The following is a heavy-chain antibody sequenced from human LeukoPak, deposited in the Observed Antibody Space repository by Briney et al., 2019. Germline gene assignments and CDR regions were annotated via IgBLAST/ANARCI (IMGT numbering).Heavy chain of an antibody. CDR2: ISSGGSTI. CDR1: GFTLSDFY. CDR3: ARDYYGSLDV. D-gene: IGHD3-10*01. J-gene: IGHJ6*02. Sequence: PRGSLRLSCAASGFTLSDFYMSWIRQAPGKGLEWVSYISSGGSTIYYADSVKGRFTISRDNAKNSLYLQMNSLRAEDTAVYYCARDYYGSLDVWGQGTTVTVSS. V-gene: IGHV3-11*01.